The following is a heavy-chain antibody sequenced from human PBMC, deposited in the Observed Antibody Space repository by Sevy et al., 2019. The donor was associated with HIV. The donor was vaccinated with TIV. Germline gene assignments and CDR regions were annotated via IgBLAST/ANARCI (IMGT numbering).Heavy chain of an antibody. CDR2: VTRSNT. CDR3: ARELNLGQIVTIEY. Sequence: GGSLRLSCTASGFTFSNYVMAWVRQAAGTGLQWISFVTRSNTYYIDSVRGRFTISRANSKNTLYLQMNSLSADDTAIYYCARELNLGQIVTIEYWGRGSLVTVSS. D-gene: IGHD3-16*02. CDR1: GFTFSNYV. V-gene: IGHV3-23*01. J-gene: IGHJ4*02.